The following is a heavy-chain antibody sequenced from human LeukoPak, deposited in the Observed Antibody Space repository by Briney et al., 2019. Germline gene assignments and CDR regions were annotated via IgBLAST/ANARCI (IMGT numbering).Heavy chain of an antibody. CDR1: GFTFSTYS. CDR3: ARGPDFWSGYFPYYLDY. V-gene: IGHV3-21*01. CDR2: ISSSSSYI. Sequence: GGSLRLSCAASGFTFSTYSMTWVRQAPGKGLEWVSSISSSSSYIYYADSVKGRFTISRDNANNSLYVQMNSLRADDTAVYYCARGPDFWSGYFPYYLDYWGQGTLVTVSS. D-gene: IGHD3-3*01. J-gene: IGHJ4*02.